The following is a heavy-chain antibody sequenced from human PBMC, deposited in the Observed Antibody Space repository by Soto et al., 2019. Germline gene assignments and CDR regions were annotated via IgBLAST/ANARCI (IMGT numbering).Heavy chain of an antibody. V-gene: IGHV1-46*03. CDR1: GYTFTSYY. CDR2: INPSGGST. D-gene: IGHD3-10*01. Sequence: ASVKVSCKASGYTFTSYYMHWVRQAPGQGLEWMGIINPSGGSTSYAQKFQGRVTMTRDTSTSTVYMELSSLRSEDTAVYYCARVRGYYGSGSQNWFDPWGQGTLVTVSS. J-gene: IGHJ5*02. CDR3: ARVRGYYGSGSQNWFDP.